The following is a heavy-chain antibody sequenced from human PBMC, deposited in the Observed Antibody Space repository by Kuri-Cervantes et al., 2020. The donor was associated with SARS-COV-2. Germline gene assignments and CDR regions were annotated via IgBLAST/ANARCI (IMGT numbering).Heavy chain of an antibody. Sequence: GESLKISCAASGFTFSSYEMNWVRQAPGKGLEWVSSISSSSSYIYYADSVKGRFTISRDNAKNSLYLQMNSLRAEDTAVYYCARARLEWLPDAFDIWGQGTMVTVSS. CDR1: GFTFSSYE. V-gene: IGHV3-21*01. D-gene: IGHD3-3*01. J-gene: IGHJ3*02. CDR3: ARARLEWLPDAFDI. CDR2: ISSSSSYI.